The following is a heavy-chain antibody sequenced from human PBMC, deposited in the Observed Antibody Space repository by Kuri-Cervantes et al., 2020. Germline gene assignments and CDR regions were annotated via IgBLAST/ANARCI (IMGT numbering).Heavy chain of an antibody. CDR3: ARAPRRQDAFDI. CDR1: GGSISSYY. Sequence: GSLRLSCTVSGGSISSYYWSWIRQPPGKGLEWIGYIYYSGSTNYNPSLKSRVTISVDTSKNQFSLKLSSVTAADTAVYYCARAPRRQDAFDIWGQGTMVTVSS. J-gene: IGHJ3*02. V-gene: IGHV4-59*01. CDR2: IYYSGST. D-gene: IGHD1-14*01.